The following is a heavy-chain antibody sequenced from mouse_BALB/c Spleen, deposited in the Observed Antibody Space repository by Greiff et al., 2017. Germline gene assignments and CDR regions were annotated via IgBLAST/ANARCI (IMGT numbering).Heavy chain of an antibody. CDR1: GFTFSSYA. CDR2: ISSGGST. CDR3: ARGDYYGSTNAMDY. Sequence: EVKVVESGGGLVKPGGSLKLSCAASGFTFSSYAMSWVRQTPEKRLEWVASISSGGSTYYPDSVKGRFTISRDNARNILYLQMISLRSEDTAMYYCARGDYYGSTNAMDYWGQGTSVTVSS. J-gene: IGHJ4*01. V-gene: IGHV5-6-5*01. D-gene: IGHD1-1*01.